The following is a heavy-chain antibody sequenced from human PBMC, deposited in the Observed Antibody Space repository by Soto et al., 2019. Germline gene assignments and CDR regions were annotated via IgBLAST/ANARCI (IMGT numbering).Heavy chain of an antibody. D-gene: IGHD2-2*02. V-gene: IGHV1-3*01. CDR3: ARGSFLGYCSSTSCYTPSFDI. Sequence: ASVNVSFKASGYTFTSYAMHWVRQAPGQRLEWMGWINAGNGNTKYSQKFQGRVTITRDTSASTAYMELSSLRSEDTAVYYCARGSFLGYCSSTSCYTPSFDIWGQGTMVTVSS. J-gene: IGHJ3*02. CDR2: INAGNGNT. CDR1: GYTFTSYA.